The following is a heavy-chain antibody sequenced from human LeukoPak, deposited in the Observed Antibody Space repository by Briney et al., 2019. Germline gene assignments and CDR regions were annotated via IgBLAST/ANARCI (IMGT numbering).Heavy chain of an antibody. CDR3: ASITIFGVVIHY. J-gene: IGHJ4*02. Sequence: SETLSLTCTVSGGSISSSSYYWGWIRQPPGKGLEWIGSIYYSGSTYYNPSLKSRVTISVDTSKNQFSLKLSSVTAADTAVYYCASITIFGVVIHYRGQGTLVTVSS. V-gene: IGHV4-39*01. D-gene: IGHD3-3*01. CDR2: IYYSGST. CDR1: GGSISSSSYY.